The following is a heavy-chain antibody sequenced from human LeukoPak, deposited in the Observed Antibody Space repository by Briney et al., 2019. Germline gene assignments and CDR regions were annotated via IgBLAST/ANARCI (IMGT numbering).Heavy chain of an antibody. CDR3: AKTFTYGYDH. J-gene: IGHJ5*02. V-gene: IGHV3-7*05. CDR1: GFTFSSYG. Sequence: PGGSLRLSCAASGFTFSSYGMTWVRQAPGKGLEWVANINPGGSETYHVDSVRGRFTISRDNAKNSLFLQMDSLRAEDTAVYYCAKTFTYGYDHLGQGTLVTVSS. D-gene: IGHD5-18*01. CDR2: INPGGSET.